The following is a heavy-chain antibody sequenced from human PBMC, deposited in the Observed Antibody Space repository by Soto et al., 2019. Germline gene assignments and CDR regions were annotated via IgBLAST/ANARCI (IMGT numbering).Heavy chain of an antibody. V-gene: IGHV3-23*01. CDR2: ITGSAGST. CDR1: GLPFSSYP. D-gene: IGHD5-12*01. Sequence: EVQLLESGGGLVQPGGSLGLPCAASGLPFSSYPLSWVRRAPGKGLEWVSSITGSAGSTYYADSVKGRFTISRDNSKNTLYLQMNSLRAEDTAVYYCAKDRNRWLRFDLGYWGQGTLVTVSS. CDR3: AKDRNRWLRFDLGY. J-gene: IGHJ4*02.